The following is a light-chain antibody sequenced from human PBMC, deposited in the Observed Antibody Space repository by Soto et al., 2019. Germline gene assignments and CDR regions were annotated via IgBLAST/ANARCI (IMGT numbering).Light chain of an antibody. CDR1: GSNIGAGYD. J-gene: IGLJ2*01. Sequence: QTVVTQPPSVSGAPGQRVTISCTGSGSNIGAGYDVQWYQQLPGAAPRLLIFGNTNRPSGVPDRFSGSRSGTSASLAISGLQAEDEADYYCQSYDISLSVSVVFGGGTKLTVL. CDR2: GNT. V-gene: IGLV1-40*01. CDR3: QSYDISLSVSVV.